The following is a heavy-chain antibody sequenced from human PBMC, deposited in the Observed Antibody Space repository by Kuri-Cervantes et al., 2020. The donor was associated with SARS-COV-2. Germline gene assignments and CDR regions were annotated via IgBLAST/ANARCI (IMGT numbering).Heavy chain of an antibody. CDR1: GYTFTSYD. Sequence: ASVKVSCKASGYTFTSYDINWVRQATGQGLEWMGWMNPNSGNTGYAQKFQGRVTMTRNTSISTAYMELSSLRSEDTAVYYCARARRGAYCSGGSCYSSAGWFDPWGQGTLVTASS. J-gene: IGHJ5*02. D-gene: IGHD2-15*01. CDR2: MNPNSGNT. V-gene: IGHV1-8*01. CDR3: ARARRGAYCSGGSCYSSAGWFDP.